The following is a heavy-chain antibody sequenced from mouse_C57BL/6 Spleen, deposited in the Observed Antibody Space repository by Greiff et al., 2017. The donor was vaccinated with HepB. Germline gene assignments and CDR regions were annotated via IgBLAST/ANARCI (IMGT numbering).Heavy chain of an antibody. CDR2: IHPNSGST. CDR1: GYTFTSYW. V-gene: IGHV1-64*01. D-gene: IGHD2-10*02. Sequence: QVQLQQPGAELVKPGASVKLSCKASGYTFTSYWMHWVKQRPGQGLEWIGMIHPNSGSTNYNEKFKSKATLTVDKSSSTAYMQLSSLTSEDSAVYYCAGVYDYYAIDYWGQRTSVTVSS. CDR3: AGVYDYYAIDY. J-gene: IGHJ4*01.